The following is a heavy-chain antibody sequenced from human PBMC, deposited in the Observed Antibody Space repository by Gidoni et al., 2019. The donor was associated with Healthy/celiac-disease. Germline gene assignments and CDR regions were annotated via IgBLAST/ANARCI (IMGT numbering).Heavy chain of an antibody. D-gene: IGHD1-26*01. CDR3: AREGISGSSPYYFDY. J-gene: IGHJ4*02. Sequence: QVQLVESGGGVVQPGRSLGRACAASGFAFSSYVMHWVRQAPGKGLEWVAVISYDGSNKYYADSVKGRFTISRDNSKNTLYLQMNSLRAEDTAVYYCAREGISGSSPYYFDYWGQGTLVTVSS. V-gene: IGHV3-30-3*01. CDR1: GFAFSSYV. CDR2: ISYDGSNK.